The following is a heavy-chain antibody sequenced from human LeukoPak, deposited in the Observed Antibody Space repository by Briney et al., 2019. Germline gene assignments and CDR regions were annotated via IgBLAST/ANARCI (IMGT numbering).Heavy chain of an antibody. CDR1: GGSISSYY. CDR3: ARAVAGDDAFDI. V-gene: IGHV4-59*12. J-gene: IGHJ3*02. CDR2: IHYSGST. D-gene: IGHD6-19*01. Sequence: PSETLSLTCTVSGGSISSYYWSWIRQPPGKGLEWIGYIHYSGSTNYNPSLKSRVTISVDTSKNQFSLKLSSVTAADTAVYYCARAVAGDDAFDIWGQGTMVTVSS.